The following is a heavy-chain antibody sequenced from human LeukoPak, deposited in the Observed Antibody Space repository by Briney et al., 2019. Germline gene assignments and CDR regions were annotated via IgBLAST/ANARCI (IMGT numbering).Heavy chain of an antibody. J-gene: IGHJ4*02. CDR3: ATVIGYYDSSGYYHY. V-gene: IGHV1-24*01. CDR1: GYTLTELS. CDR2: FDPEDGET. D-gene: IGHD3-22*01. Sequence: ASVKVSCKVSGYTLTELSMHWVRQAPGKGLEWMGGFDPEDGETIYAQKFQGRVTMTKDTSTDTAYMELSSLRSEDTAVYYCATVIGYYDSSGYYHYWGQGTLVTVSS.